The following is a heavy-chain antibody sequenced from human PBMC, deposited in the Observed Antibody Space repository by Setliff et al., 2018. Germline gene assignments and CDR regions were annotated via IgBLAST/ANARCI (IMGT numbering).Heavy chain of an antibody. V-gene: IGHV3-74*01. CDR3: ARDGGLLQFLEWSRSYMDV. Sequence: GESLKISCEASGLTLSHYWMHWVRQGPGKGLVWVSYINFDGSSTSYADSVKGRFTISRDNAKNTLYLQMNSLRAEDTAVYYCARDGGLLQFLEWSRSYMDVWGKGTTVTVSS. CDR1: GLTLSHYW. D-gene: IGHD3-3*01. CDR2: INFDGSST. J-gene: IGHJ6*03.